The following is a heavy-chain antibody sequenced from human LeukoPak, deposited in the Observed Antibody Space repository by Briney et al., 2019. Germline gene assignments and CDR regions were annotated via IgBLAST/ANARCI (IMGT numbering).Heavy chain of an antibody. J-gene: IGHJ4*02. V-gene: IGHV1-3*01. CDR2: INAGNGNT. CDR1: GYTFTSYA. CDR3: ARGGSITIFPDY. Sequence: ASVKVSCKASGYTFTSYAMHWVRQAPGQRLEWMGWINAGNGNTKYSQKFQGRVTITRDTSASTAYMELSSLRSEDTAVYYCARGGSITIFPDYWGQGTLVTVSS. D-gene: IGHD3-9*01.